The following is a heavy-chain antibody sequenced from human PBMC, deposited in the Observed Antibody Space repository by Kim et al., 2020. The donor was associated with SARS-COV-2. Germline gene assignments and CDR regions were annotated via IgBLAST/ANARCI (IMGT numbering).Heavy chain of an antibody. J-gene: IGHJ4*02. D-gene: IGHD1-26*01. CDR1: GGSISSYY. Sequence: SETLSLTCTVSGGSISSYYWSWIRQPPGKGLEWIGYIYYSGSTNYNPSLKSRVTISVDTSKNQFSLKLSSVTAADTAVYYCARDMRATNYWGQGTLVTVS. CDR2: IYYSGST. V-gene: IGHV4-59*13. CDR3: ARDMRATNY.